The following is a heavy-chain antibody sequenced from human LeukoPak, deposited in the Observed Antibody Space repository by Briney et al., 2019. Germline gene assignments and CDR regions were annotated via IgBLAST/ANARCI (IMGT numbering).Heavy chain of an antibody. J-gene: IGHJ4*02. CDR3: ARAPAWALDY. CDR2: INHSGSIT. CDR1: GGSISSSNW. V-gene: IGHV4-4*02. Sequence: SGTLSLTCAVSGGSISSSNWWSWVRQPPGKGLEWIGEINHSGSITNYSPSLKSRVTISLDTSRNQFSLKLSSVTAADTAVYYCARAPAWALDYWGQGTLVTVSS. D-gene: IGHD7-27*01.